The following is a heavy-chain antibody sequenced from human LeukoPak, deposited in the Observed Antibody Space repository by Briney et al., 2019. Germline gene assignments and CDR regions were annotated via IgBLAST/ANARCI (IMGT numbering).Heavy chain of an antibody. D-gene: IGHD3-10*01. CDR2: ISYDGSNK. V-gene: IGHV3-30-3*01. CDR3: ARDPTYYGSGSYLFDP. J-gene: IGHJ5*02. CDR1: GFTFSSYA. Sequence: QPGRSLRLSCAASGFTFSSYAMHWVRQAPGKGLEWVAVISYDGSNKYYADSVKGRLTISRDNSKNTLYLQMNSLRAEDTAVYYCARDPTYYGSGSYLFDPWGQGTLVTVSS.